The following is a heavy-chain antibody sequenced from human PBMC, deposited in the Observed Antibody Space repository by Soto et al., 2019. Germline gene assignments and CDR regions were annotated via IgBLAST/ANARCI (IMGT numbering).Heavy chain of an antibody. CDR1: GGTFSNHA. J-gene: IGHJ6*02. CDR3: ARDDATYCGGDCYRYFYYGMDV. D-gene: IGHD2-21*02. CDR2: IIPMFPTA. V-gene: IGHV1-69*13. Sequence: SVKGSCKAAGGTFSNHAISWVRQAPGQGLEWVGGIIPMFPTADYAQRFQGRVTITADDSTTTVYMELSGLRSEDTAMYYCARDDATYCGGDCYRYFYYGMDVWGQGTTVTV.